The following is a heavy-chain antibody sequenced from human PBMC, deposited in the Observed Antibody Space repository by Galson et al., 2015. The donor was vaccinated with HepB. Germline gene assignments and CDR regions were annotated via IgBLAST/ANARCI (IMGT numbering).Heavy chain of an antibody. Sequence: SLRLSCAASGFTFKDYWMGWVRQAPGKGLEWVADIKQDGSEKYYADSARGRFTISRDNAKNSLYLQMSSLGAEDTAVYYCTRDKGYCDGDCFPGDDAFDIWGRGTMVTVSS. D-gene: IGHD2-21*02. CDR3: TRDKGYCDGDCFPGDDAFDI. J-gene: IGHJ3*02. CDR2: IKQDGSEK. CDR1: GFTFKDYW. V-gene: IGHV3-7*01.